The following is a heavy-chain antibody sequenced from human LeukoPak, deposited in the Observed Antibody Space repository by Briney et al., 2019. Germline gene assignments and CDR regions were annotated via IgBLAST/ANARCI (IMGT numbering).Heavy chain of an antibody. CDR1: GGTFSSYA. CDR3: ARDSDWNYERPYYMDV. D-gene: IGHD1-7*01. J-gene: IGHJ6*03. V-gene: IGHV1-69*05. CDR2: IIPIFGKA. Sequence: SVKVSCEASGGTFSSYAISWVRQAPGQGLEWMGRIIPIFGKANYAQKFQGRVTINTDESTRTAYMEMSSLRSEDTAVYYCARDSDWNYERPYYMDVWGKGTTVTVSS.